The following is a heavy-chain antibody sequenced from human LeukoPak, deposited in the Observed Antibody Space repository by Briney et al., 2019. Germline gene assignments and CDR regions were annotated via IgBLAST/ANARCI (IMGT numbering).Heavy chain of an antibody. D-gene: IGHD3-9*01. CDR1: GGSISSSNYY. Sequence: SETLSLTCTVSGGSISSSNYYWGWIRQPPGKGLEWTGSISYSGSTYYNPSLKSRVTISIDTSKNQFSLNLSSVTAADTAVYYCARGLLRYDPAWGQGTPVTVSS. V-gene: IGHV4-39*01. CDR2: ISYSGST. CDR3: ARGLLRYDPA. J-gene: IGHJ5*02.